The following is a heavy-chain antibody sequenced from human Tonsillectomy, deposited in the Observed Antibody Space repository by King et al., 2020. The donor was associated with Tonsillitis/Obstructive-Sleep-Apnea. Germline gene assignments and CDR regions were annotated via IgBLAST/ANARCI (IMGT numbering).Heavy chain of an antibody. CDR1: GATISGSSYY. CDR3: ARQGTFTRFGMIVIPSWFDP. Sequence: QLQESGPGLVKPSETLSLTCNVSGATISGSSYYWGWIRQPPGKGLEWIGSIYYGGRTDYNPSLKSRVTISVDTSKNQVSLMLNSVTAADTAVYFCARQGTFTRFGMIVIPSWFDPWGQGTLVTVSS. D-gene: IGHD2-21*01. J-gene: IGHJ5*02. V-gene: IGHV4-39*01. CDR2: IYYGGRT.